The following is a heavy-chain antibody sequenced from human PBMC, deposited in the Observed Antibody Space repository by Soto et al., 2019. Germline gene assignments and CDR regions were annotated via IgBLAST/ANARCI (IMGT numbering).Heavy chain of an antibody. CDR1: GFTFSSYA. CDR3: AKSAAVASGYYFEI. D-gene: IGHD5-12*01. CDR2: ITGSGGNT. J-gene: IGHJ2*01. Sequence: PGGSLRLSCAASGFTFSSYAMSWVRQTPGKGLEWVSTITGSGGNTYYADSVKGRFTISRDNSKSTLHMQMNTLRAEDTAVYYCAKSAAVASGYYFEIWGRGTLVTVSS. V-gene: IGHV3-23*01.